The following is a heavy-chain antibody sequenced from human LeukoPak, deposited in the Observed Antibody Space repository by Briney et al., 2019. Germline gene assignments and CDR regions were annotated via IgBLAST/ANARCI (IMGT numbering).Heavy chain of an antibody. CDR3: SRLAGCGGDCYSEGDY. CDR1: GYTFTGYY. Sequence: ASVKVSCKASGYTFTGYYMHWVRQAPGQGLEWMGWINPNSGGTNYAQRFQGKITMTRDTSTTTTYTELSSLTSDDTALYYCSRLAGCGGDCYSEGDYWGQGTLVIVSS. CDR2: INPNSGGT. J-gene: IGHJ4*02. V-gene: IGHV1-2*02. D-gene: IGHD2-21*02.